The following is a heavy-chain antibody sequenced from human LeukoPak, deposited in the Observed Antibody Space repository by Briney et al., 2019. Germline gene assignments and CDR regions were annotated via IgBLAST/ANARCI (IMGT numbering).Heavy chain of an antibody. V-gene: IGHV3-64D*06. CDR3: VTELGIGGFDI. CDR2: ISTNGGST. J-gene: IGHJ3*02. CDR1: GLTYSLYS. D-gene: IGHD7-27*01. Sequence: PGGSLRLFCSASGLTYSLYSMHWVRQAPGKGLEYVSGISTNGGSTYYADSVKGRFTISRDNSKNTLYLQMSTLRAEDTSVYYCVTELGIGGFDIWGQGTMVTVSS.